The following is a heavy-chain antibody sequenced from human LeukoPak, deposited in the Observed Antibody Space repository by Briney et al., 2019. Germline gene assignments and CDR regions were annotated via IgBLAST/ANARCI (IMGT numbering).Heavy chain of an antibody. J-gene: IGHJ3*02. CDR1: GYTFDTSS. CDR3: TRVRNSNNWWGAFDI. CDR2: ISTGRGKK. V-gene: IGHV1-18*01. D-gene: IGHD1-1*01. Sequence: ASVTVSCKACGYTFDTSSMTWVRQAPGQGVEGMGWISTGRGKKQYAQGVEGRVTMTTDTSSSTAYMELRSLRPDDTAVYYCTRVRNSNNWWGAFDIWGQGTMVTVS.